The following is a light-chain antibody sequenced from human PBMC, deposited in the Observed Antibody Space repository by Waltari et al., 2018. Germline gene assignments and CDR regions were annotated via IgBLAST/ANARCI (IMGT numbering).Light chain of an antibody. CDR2: DAS. J-gene: IGKJ1*01. CDR1: QSVSTY. Sequence: EIVLTQSPVTLSLSPGERATLPCRASQSVSTYLAWYQQKPGQAPTLLIYDASNRATGIPARFSGSGSGTEFTLTITNLRSEDFAVYYCQQYYQWPWTFGQGTKVEIK. CDR3: QQYYQWPWT. V-gene: IGKV3D-15*01.